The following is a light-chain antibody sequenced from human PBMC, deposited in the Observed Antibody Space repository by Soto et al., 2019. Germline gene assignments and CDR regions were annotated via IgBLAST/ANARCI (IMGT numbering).Light chain of an antibody. CDR2: EHN. CDR3: QSYDSRTVI. Sequence: NFMLTQPHSVSESPGKTVTISCTRSSGGIASNYVQWYQQRPGSAPTTVIYEHNQRPSGVPDRFSGSTDGSSNSASLTISGLQTEDEADYYCQSYDSRTVIFGGGTKLTVL. J-gene: IGLJ2*01. CDR1: SGGIASNY. V-gene: IGLV6-57*04.